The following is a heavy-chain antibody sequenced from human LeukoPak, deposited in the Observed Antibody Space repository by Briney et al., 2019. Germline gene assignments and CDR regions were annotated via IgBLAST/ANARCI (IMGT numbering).Heavy chain of an antibody. CDR2: INTDGSST. Sequence: GSLRLSCAASGFTFSSYWMHWVRQGPGKGLVWVSRINTDGSSTSYADSVKGRFTISRDNAKNTLYLQMNSLRAEDTAVYYCARDHDYDFWSGYSTGYMDVWGKGTTVTVSS. J-gene: IGHJ6*03. CDR1: GFTFSSYW. D-gene: IGHD3-3*01. CDR3: ARDHDYDFWSGYSTGYMDV. V-gene: IGHV3-74*01.